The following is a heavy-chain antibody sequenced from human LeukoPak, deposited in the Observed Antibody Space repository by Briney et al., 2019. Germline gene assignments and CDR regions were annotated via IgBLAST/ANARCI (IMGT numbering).Heavy chain of an antibody. Sequence: ASVKVSCKVSGYTLTELSMHWVRQAPGKGLEWMGGSDPEDGETIYAQKFQGRVTMTEDTSTDTAYMELSSLKSEDTAVYYCATDLPAPSIFGVVISSWGQGTLVTVSS. CDR2: SDPEDGET. CDR1: GYTLTELS. CDR3: ATDLPAPSIFGVVISS. D-gene: IGHD3-3*01. J-gene: IGHJ4*02. V-gene: IGHV1-24*01.